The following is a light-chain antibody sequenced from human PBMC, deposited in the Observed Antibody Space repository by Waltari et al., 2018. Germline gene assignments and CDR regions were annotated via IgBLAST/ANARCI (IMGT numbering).Light chain of an antibody. CDR3: CSYAGRGTYV. J-gene: IGLJ1*01. CDR2: ELC. CDR1: TRDGWSYAL. Sequence: QYALTQPASVSGTPGQSIIIPLTTTTRDGWSYALVSWYQQHPGEAPQLLICELCKRPPDSSRRFSGSKSGSTASLTISGLQPEDEADYYCCSYAGRGTYVFGSGTKVTV. V-gene: IGLV2-23*02.